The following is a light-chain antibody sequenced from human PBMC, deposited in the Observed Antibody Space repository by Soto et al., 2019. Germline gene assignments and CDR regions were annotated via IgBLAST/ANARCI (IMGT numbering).Light chain of an antibody. CDR2: AAS. Sequence: DIQMTQSPSSLSASVGDRVTITCRASQSISSYLNWYQQKPGKAPKLLMYAASSLQSGVPSRFSGSGSGTDLTLTISSPQPEDFAIYYCQQSYSNPRTFGQGTKVEIK. J-gene: IGKJ1*01. CDR3: QQSYSNPRT. CDR1: QSISSY. V-gene: IGKV1-39*01.